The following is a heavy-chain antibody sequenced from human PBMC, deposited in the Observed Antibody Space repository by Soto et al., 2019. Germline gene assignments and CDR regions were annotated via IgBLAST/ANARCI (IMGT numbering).Heavy chain of an antibody. D-gene: IGHD3-16*01. Sequence: GESLKISCKGSGYIFSIYWIGWVRQVPGKGLEWMGIIYPGDSDTRYNPSFQGQVTISVDKSTSTAYLQWNSLKASDTAIYYCASPELPTRINDYPNPFDLWGQEPLVPVSS. J-gene: IGHJ4*02. V-gene: IGHV5-51*01. CDR2: IYPGDSDT. CDR1: GYIFSIYW. CDR3: ASPELPTRINDYPNPFDL.